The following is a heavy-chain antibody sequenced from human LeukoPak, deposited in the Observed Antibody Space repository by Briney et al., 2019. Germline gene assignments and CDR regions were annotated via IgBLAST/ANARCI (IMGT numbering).Heavy chain of an antibody. Sequence: ASVKVSCKASGYIFTNYGISWVRQAPGQGLEWMGWISAYNGNTNYAQKLQGRVTMTTDTSTSTAYMELSSLRSEDTAIYYCAREDYYDSGSSDYWGQGTLVTASS. V-gene: IGHV1-18*01. CDR3: AREDYYDSGSSDY. CDR1: GYIFTNYG. CDR2: ISAYNGNT. D-gene: IGHD3-22*01. J-gene: IGHJ4*02.